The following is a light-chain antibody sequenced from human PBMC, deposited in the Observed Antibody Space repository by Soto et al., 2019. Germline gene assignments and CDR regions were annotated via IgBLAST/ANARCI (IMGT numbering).Light chain of an antibody. CDR2: SAS. Sequence: EIALTQSPGTLSLSPGERVTLSCRASQSVPSNFLAWYQQKAGQAPRLLIYSASRRATGIPDRFSGSGSGTDFTLTISRLEPEDFAVYYCQQYDNSLTWTFGQGTKVEIK. CDR3: QQYDNSLTWT. CDR1: QSVPSNF. V-gene: IGKV3-20*01. J-gene: IGKJ1*01.